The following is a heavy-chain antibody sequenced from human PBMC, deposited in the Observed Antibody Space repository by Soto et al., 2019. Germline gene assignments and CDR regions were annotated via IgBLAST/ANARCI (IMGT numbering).Heavy chain of an antibody. J-gene: IGHJ6*02. CDR1: GGHSGGYD. CDR2: MYNTGST. CDR3: ARDLWGYCGTDCYPLDV. Sequence: PLQPLSLTYTVSGGHSGGYDGRWIRQHQGKGLEWIGYMYNTGSTVYNPSFKSRVTISVDTSKNQFSLKLNSVTAADTAVYYCARDLWGYCGTDCYPLDVSGRGTTVTVS. D-gene: IGHD2-21*02. V-gene: IGHV4-59*01.